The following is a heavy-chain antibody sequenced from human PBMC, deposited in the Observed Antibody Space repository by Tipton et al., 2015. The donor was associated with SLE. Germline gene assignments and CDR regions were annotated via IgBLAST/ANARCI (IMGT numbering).Heavy chain of an antibody. V-gene: IGHV4-61*02. Sequence: TLSLTCSVSGVSISSGYYYWSWIRQPAGKGLEWIGRIFVSGVTNYNPSLKSRVTISVDTSNNQFSLKLTSMTAADTALYYCARYVENDGIFDSWGQGTLVTVSS. CDR1: GVSISSGYYY. CDR2: IFVSGVT. D-gene: IGHD3-16*01. J-gene: IGHJ4*02. CDR3: ARYVENDGIFDS.